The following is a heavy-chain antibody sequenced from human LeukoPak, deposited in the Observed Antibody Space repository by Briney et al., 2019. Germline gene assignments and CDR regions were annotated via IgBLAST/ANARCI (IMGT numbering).Heavy chain of an antibody. Sequence: PSETLSLTCTVSGGSISSYYWSWIRQPPGKGLEWIGYIYYSGSTNYNPSLKSRVTISVDTSKNQFSLKLSSVAAADTAVYYCARAAPSPIRAYDYWGQGTLVTVSS. CDR2: IYYSGST. J-gene: IGHJ4*02. V-gene: IGHV4-59*12. CDR3: ARAAPSPIRAYDY. CDR1: GGSISSYY.